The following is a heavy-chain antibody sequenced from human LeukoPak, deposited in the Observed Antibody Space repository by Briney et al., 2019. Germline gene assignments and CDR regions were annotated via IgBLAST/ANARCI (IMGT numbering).Heavy chain of an antibody. CDR3: ARLPTFYYDSSGYHYDY. D-gene: IGHD3-22*01. CDR2: TAGSGIGK. Sequence: GGSLRLSCVASGFTFYNYAMSWVRQAPGRGLEWASSTAGSGIGKDYADSVKGRLTISKDKSKNTLYLQMDNLRAEDTGVYFCARLPTFYYDSSGYHYDYWGQGTLVTVSS. CDR1: GFTFYNYA. V-gene: IGHV3-23*01. J-gene: IGHJ4*02.